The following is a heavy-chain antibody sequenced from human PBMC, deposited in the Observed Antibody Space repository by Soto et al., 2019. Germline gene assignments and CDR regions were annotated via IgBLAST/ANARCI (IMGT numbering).Heavy chain of an antibody. Sequence: QLQLQESGPGLVKPSETLSLTCTVSGGSISSSSYYWGWIRQPPGKGLEWIGSIYYSGSTYYNPSLQSLVTISVDTSKNQFSLKLSSVTAADTAVYYCANNAGIAAAEIKDYYYYYMDVLGKGTTVTVSS. CDR2: IYYSGST. D-gene: IGHD6-13*01. CDR3: ANNAGIAAAEIKDYYYYYMDV. CDR1: GGSISSSSYY. V-gene: IGHV4-39*01. J-gene: IGHJ6*03.